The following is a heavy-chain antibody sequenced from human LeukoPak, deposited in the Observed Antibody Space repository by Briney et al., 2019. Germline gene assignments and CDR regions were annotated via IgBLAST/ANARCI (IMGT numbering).Heavy chain of an antibody. CDR3: ARGAVVTPFDY. J-gene: IGHJ4*02. D-gene: IGHD4-23*01. CDR1: GFTFSNYW. CDR2: IKEDGSDK. Sequence: TGGSLRLSCAASGFTFSNYWMTWVRQAPGKGLEWVANIKEDGSDKYYVDSVKGRFTISRDNAKNSLYLQMNTLRAEDTAVYYCARGAVVTPFDYWGQGTLVTVSS. V-gene: IGHV3-7*01.